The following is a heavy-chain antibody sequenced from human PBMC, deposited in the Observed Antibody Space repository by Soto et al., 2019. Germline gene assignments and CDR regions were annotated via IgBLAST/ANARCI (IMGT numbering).Heavy chain of an antibody. J-gene: IGHJ6*02. V-gene: IGHV1-69*13. Sequence: SVKVSCKASGGTFSSYAISWVRQAPGQGLEWMGGVIPIFGTANYAQKFQGRVTITADESTSTAYMELSSLRSEDTAVYYCARSRELIVGAKKYYGMDVWGQGTTVTVSS. CDR3: ARSRELIVGAKKYYGMDV. D-gene: IGHD1-26*01. CDR1: GGTFSSYA. CDR2: VIPIFGTA.